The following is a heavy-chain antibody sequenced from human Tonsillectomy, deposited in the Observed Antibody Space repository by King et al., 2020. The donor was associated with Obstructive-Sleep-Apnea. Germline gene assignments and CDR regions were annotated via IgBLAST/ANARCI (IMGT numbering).Heavy chain of an antibody. CDR1: GGSFSGYY. CDR3: AGGDGLSLVWGMDV. J-gene: IGHJ6*02. D-gene: IGHD2-8*02. V-gene: IGHV4-34*01. Sequence: VQLQQWGAGLLKPSETLSLTCAVYGGSFSGYYWSWIRQPPGKGLEWIGEINHSGSTNYNPSLMSRVTISVDTSKNQFSLKLSSVTAADTAVYYCAGGDGLSLVWGMDVWGQGTTVTVSS. CDR2: INHSGST.